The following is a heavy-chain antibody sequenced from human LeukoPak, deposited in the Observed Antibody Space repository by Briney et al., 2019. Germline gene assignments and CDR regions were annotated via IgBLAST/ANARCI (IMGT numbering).Heavy chain of an antibody. V-gene: IGHV4-34*01. CDR3: GGVPSSSWYGDGLEAFDL. Sequence: SETLSLTCAVYGGSFSGYYWSWLRQPPGKGLEWSGEINHSGSTNYNPSLKSRVTLSVDTSQNHFSLKLRSVTTPGTAVYYCGGVPSSSWYGDGLEAFDLWGQGTLVTVSS. D-gene: IGHD6-13*01. J-gene: IGHJ4*03. CDR1: GGSFSGYY. CDR2: INHSGST.